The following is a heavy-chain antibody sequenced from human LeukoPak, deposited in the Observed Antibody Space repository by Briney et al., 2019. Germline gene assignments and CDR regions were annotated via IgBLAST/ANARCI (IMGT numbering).Heavy chain of an antibody. CDR2: SSAYNGNT. CDR1: GYTFTSYG. CDR3: ASVRSGYYDSSGRPDAFDI. V-gene: IGHV1-18*04. J-gene: IGHJ3*02. Sequence: ASVKVSCKASGYTFTSYGISWVRQAPGQGLEWMGWSSAYNGNTNYAQKLQGRVTMTRNTSISTAYMELSSLRSEDTAVYYCASVRSGYYDSSGRPDAFDIWGQGTIVTVSS. D-gene: IGHD3-22*01.